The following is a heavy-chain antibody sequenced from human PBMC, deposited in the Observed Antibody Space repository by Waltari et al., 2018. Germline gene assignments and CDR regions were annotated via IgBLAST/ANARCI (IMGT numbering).Heavy chain of an antibody. J-gene: IGHJ4*02. CDR1: GGSISSYY. V-gene: IGHV4-59*01. D-gene: IGHD5-18*01. CDR3: ARLRGYSYGFDY. Sequence: VQLQESGPGLVKPSETLSLTCTVSGGSISSYYWSWIRQPPGKGLEWIGYIYYSGSTNYNPSLKSRVTISVDTSKNQFSLKLSSVTAADTAVYYCARLRGYSYGFDYWGQGTLVTVSS. CDR2: IYYSGST.